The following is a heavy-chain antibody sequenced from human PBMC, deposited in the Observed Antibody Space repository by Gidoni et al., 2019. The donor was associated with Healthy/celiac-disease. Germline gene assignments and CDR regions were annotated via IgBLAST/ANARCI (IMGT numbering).Heavy chain of an antibody. Sequence: QVQLVESGGGVVQPGWSLRLPCAASGFTFSSYGMHWVRQAPGKGLEWVAVISYDGSNKYYADSVKGRFTISRDNSKNTLYLQMNSLRAEDTAVYYCAKVEYSSSWGLDYWGQGTLVTVSS. CDR1: GFTFSSYG. CDR2: ISYDGSNK. V-gene: IGHV3-30*18. J-gene: IGHJ4*02. CDR3: AKVEYSSSWGLDY. D-gene: IGHD6-13*01.